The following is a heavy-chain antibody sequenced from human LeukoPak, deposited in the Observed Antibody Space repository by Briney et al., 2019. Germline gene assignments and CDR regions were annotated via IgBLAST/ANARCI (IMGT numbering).Heavy chain of an antibody. CDR2: IIPIFGTA. J-gene: IGHJ4*02. Sequence: GASVKVSCKASGYTFTGYYMHWVRQAPGQGLEWMGGIIPIFGTANYAQKFQGRVTITADKSTSTAYMELSSLRSEDTAVYYCASVVNNAEYYFDYWGQGTLVTVSS. D-gene: IGHD3-16*02. CDR1: GYTFTGYY. V-gene: IGHV1-69*06. CDR3: ASVVNNAEYYFDY.